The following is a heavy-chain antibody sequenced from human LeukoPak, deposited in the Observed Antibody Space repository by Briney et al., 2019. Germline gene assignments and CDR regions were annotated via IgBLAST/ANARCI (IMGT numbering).Heavy chain of an antibody. J-gene: IGHJ3*02. D-gene: IGHD3-10*01. CDR2: IYHSGST. Sequence: SETLSLTCAVSGGSISSGGYSWIWIRQPPGKGLVWIGYIYHSGSTYYNPSLKSRVTISVDRSKNQFSLKLSSVTAADTAVYYCAREVRRPGHSAFDIWGQGTMVTVSS. CDR3: AREVRRPGHSAFDI. CDR1: GGSISSGGYS. V-gene: IGHV4-30-2*01.